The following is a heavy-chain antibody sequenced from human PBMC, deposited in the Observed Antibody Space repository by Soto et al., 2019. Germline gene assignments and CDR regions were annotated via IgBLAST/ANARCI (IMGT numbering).Heavy chain of an antibody. CDR3: AKDLSASSPAFDI. J-gene: IGHJ3*02. D-gene: IGHD6-13*01. CDR2: ISWNSGSV. Sequence: GGSQRLSCAASGFTFDDYAMHWVRQPPGKGLEWVSGISWNSGSVGYADSVKGRFTISRDNAKNSLYLQMNSLRAEDTALYYCAKDLSASSPAFDIWGQGTMVTVSS. CDR1: GFTFDDYA. V-gene: IGHV3-9*01.